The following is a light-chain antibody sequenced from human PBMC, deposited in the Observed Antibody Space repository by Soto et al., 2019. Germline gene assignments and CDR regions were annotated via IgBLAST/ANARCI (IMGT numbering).Light chain of an antibody. J-gene: IGKJ1*01. Sequence: DIQMTQSPCTLSASVGDRVTITCRASQSISSWLAWYQQKPGKAPKLLIYKASSLKSGVPSRFSGSGPGTEFTLTISSLQPDDFATDDCQHYNSYSEAFGQGTKVDI. CDR1: QSISSW. CDR2: KAS. V-gene: IGKV1-5*03. CDR3: QHYNSYSEA.